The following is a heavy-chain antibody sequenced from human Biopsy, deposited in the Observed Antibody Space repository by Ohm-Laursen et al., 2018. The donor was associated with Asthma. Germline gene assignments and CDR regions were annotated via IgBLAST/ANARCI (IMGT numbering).Heavy chain of an antibody. CDR3: ARRITIFGVVQKDHGMDA. CDR2: ISYGGKT. CDR1: GGSMTPTSHY. V-gene: IGHV4-39*01. Sequence: GTLSLTWTVSGGSMTPTSHYWDWIRQAPGKGLEWIGYISYGGKTSYNPSLKNRVTISRDTSKDQFSLRLTSVTAADTAVYFCARRITIFGVVQKDHGMDAWGQGITVIVSS. J-gene: IGHJ6*02. D-gene: IGHD3-3*01.